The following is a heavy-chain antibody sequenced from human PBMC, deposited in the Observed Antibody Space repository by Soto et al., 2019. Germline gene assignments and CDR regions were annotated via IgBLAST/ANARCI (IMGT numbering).Heavy chain of an antibody. Sequence: ASVKVSCKASGYTFTSYAMHWVRQAPGQRLEWMGWINAGNGNTKYSQKFQGRVTITRDTSASTAYMELSSLRSEDTAVYYCASGITMIVVARGYYFDYWGQGTLVTVSS. V-gene: IGHV1-3*01. D-gene: IGHD3-22*01. CDR1: GYTFTSYA. CDR3: ASGITMIVVARGYYFDY. J-gene: IGHJ4*02. CDR2: INAGNGNT.